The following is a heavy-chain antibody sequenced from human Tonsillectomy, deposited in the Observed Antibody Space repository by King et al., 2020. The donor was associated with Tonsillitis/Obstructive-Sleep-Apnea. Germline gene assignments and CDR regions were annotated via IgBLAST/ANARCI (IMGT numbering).Heavy chain of an antibody. V-gene: IGHV4-59*01. CDR1: GGSISSYY. Sequence: VQLQESGPGLVKPSETLSLTCTVSGGSISSYYWSWIRQPPGKGLEWIGYIYYSGSTNYNPSIKSRVTISVETSKNQFSLKLRSVTAADTAVYYCARGVGLDCSSSSCYAFDYWGQGTLVTVSS. CDR3: ARGVGLDCSSSSCYAFDY. D-gene: IGHD2-2*01. J-gene: IGHJ4*02. CDR2: IYYSGST.